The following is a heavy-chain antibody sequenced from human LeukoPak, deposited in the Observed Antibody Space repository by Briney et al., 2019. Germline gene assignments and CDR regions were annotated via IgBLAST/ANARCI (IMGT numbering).Heavy chain of an antibody. J-gene: IGHJ4*02. CDR3: ARDLVRGAYDY. CDR2: IYYSGST. V-gene: IGHV4-59*01. Sequence: SETLSRTCTVSGGSISSYYWSWIRQPPGKGLEWIGYIYYSGSTNYNPSLKSRVTISLDTSKNQFSLKLSSVTAADTAVYYCARDLVRGAYDYWGQGTLVTVSS. D-gene: IGHD3-10*01. CDR1: GGSISSYY.